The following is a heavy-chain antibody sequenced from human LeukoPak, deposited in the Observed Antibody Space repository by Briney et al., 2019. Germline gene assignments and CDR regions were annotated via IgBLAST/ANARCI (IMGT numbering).Heavy chain of an antibody. CDR1: GFTFSTYG. CDR2: ISYDGSNK. CDR3: AKDRRAGSYDY. V-gene: IGHV3-30*18. J-gene: IGHJ4*02. Sequence: GGSLRLSCAASGFTFSTYGMHWVRQAPGKGLEWVAVISYDGSNKYYADSVKGRFTISRDNSKNTLYLQMNSLRAEDTAVYYCAKDRRAGSYDYWGQGTLVTVSS. D-gene: IGHD3-10*01.